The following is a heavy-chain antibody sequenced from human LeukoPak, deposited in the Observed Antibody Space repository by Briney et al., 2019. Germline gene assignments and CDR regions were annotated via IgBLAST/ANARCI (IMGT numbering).Heavy chain of an antibody. CDR1: GFTFSDYY. J-gene: IGHJ4*02. CDR2: MSSSGSTI. V-gene: IGHV3-11*01. CDR3: AKGYDSSGYYSDYFDY. D-gene: IGHD3-22*01. Sequence: GGSLRLSCAASGFTFSDYYMSWIRQAPGKGLEWLSYMSSSGSTIYYADSVKGRFTISRDNTKNSLYLQVNSLRAEDTALYYCAKGYDSSGYYSDYFDYWGQGTPVTVSS.